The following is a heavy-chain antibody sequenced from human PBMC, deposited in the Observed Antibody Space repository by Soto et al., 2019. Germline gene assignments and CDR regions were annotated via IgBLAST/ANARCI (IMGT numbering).Heavy chain of an antibody. V-gene: IGHV3-23*01. J-gene: IGHJ4*02. CDR3: ARGTRAAAGNTVTDY. Sequence: GGSLRLSCAVSGFSFSSSAMTWVRQAAGKGLEWVSGISGTGATTNYADSVKGRFTISRDNSNNMLYLQMHSLTADDTAVYYCARGTRAAAGNTVTDYWGQGTLVTVSS. CDR1: GFSFSSSA. CDR2: ISGTGATT. D-gene: IGHD6-13*01.